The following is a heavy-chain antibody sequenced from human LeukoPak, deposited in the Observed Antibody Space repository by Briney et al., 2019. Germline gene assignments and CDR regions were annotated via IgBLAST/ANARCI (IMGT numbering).Heavy chain of an antibody. CDR1: GYTFTSYG. CDR2: ISAYNGNT. CDR3: ARSTGGFGY. D-gene: IGHD1-26*01. Sequence: GASVKVSCKASGYTFTSYGISWVRQAPGQGLEWMGWISAYNGNTNYAQKLQGRVTITRNTSISAAYMELSSLRSEDTAVYYCARSTGGFGYWGQGTLVTVSS. V-gene: IGHV1-18*01. J-gene: IGHJ4*02.